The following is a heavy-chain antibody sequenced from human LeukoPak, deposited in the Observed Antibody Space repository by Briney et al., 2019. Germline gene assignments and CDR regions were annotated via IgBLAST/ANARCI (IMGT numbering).Heavy chain of an antibody. CDR3: AKDRRGYSYGYYFDY. J-gene: IGHJ4*02. Sequence: GGSLRLSCAASGFTFSSYAMSWVRQAPGKGLEWVSAISGSGDSTYYADSVKGRFTISRDNSKNTLYLQMNSLRAEDTAVYHCAKDRRGYSYGYYFDYWGQGTLVTVSS. D-gene: IGHD5-18*01. CDR1: GFTFSSYA. CDR2: ISGSGDST. V-gene: IGHV3-23*01.